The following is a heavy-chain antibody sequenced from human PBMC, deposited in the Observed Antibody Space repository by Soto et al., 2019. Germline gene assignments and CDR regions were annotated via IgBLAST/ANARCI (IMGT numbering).Heavy chain of an antibody. Sequence: SETLSLTCTVSGGSISSYYWSWIRQPPGKGLEWIGYIYYSGSTNYNPSLKSRVTISVDTSKNQFSLKLSSVTAADTAVYYCAREERIAAAGTSYYYYGMDVWGQGTTVTVSS. CDR1: GGSISSYY. CDR2: IYYSGST. D-gene: IGHD6-13*01. V-gene: IGHV4-59*01. J-gene: IGHJ6*02. CDR3: AREERIAAAGTSYYYYGMDV.